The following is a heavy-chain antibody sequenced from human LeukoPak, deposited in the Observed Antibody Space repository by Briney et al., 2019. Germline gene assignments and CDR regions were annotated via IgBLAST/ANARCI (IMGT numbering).Heavy chain of an antibody. CDR1: GYTFTSYY. J-gene: IGHJ6*03. CDR2: INPSGGST. D-gene: IGHD5-18*01. CDR3: ARASDTAMVPIYYYYYYMDV. V-gene: IGHV1-46*01. Sequence: ASVKVSCKASGYTFTSYYMHWVRQAPGQGLEWMGIINPSGGSTSYAQKFQGRVTMTRDMSTSTDYMELSSLRSEDTAVYYCARASDTAMVPIYYYYYYMDVWGKGTTVTVSS.